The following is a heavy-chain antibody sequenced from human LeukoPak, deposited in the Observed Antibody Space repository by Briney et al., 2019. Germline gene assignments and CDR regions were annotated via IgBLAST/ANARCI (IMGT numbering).Heavy chain of an antibody. CDR2: IWYDGSSK. CDR3: ARDNRYTGNYLDAFDI. V-gene: IGHV3-33*01. Sequence: QSGGSLRLSCAASGFIFSAYGMHWVRQAPGKGLEWLAVIWYDGSSKYYADSVKGRFTISRDNSKNTLYMQMNNLRVEDTAVYFCARDNRYTGNYLDAFDIWGQGTLVTVSS. D-gene: IGHD3-16*02. J-gene: IGHJ3*02. CDR1: GFIFSAYG.